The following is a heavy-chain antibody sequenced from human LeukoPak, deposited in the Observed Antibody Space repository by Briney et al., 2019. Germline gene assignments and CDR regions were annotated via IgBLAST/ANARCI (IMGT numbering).Heavy chain of an antibody. Sequence: SETLSLTCTVSGGAIDNYYWSWIRQPSGKGLEWIAYVYYSGTINYNPSLESRVTISVDTSKNQFSLRLTSVAAADTAVYYCARHGTAAGPFQLWGQGTLVTVSS. V-gene: IGHV4-59*08. J-gene: IGHJ1*01. CDR2: VYYSGTI. D-gene: IGHD2-21*02. CDR3: ARHGTAAGPFQL. CDR1: GGAIDNYY.